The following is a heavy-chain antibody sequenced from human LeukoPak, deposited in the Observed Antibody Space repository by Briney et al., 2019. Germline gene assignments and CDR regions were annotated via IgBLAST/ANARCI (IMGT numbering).Heavy chain of an antibody. D-gene: IGHD3-10*01. V-gene: IGHV3-7*01. CDR2: IKQDGSEK. J-gene: IGHJ4*02. Sequence: GGSLRLSCAASGFTFSSYGMSWVRQAPGKGLEWVANIKQDGSEKYYVDSVKGRFTISRDNAKNSLYLQMNSLRAEDTAVYYCAREVVLLWFGELSFFDYWGQGTLVTVSS. CDR1: GFTFSSYG. CDR3: AREVVLLWFGELSFFDY.